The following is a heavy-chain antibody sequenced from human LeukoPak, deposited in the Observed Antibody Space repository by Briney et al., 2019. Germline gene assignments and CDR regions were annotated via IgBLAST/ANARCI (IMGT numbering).Heavy chain of an antibody. J-gene: IGHJ5*02. V-gene: IGHV4-59*01. CDR2: IYYSGST. Sequence: SETLSLTCSVSGGSISSYYWNWIRQSPGKGLEWIGYIYYSGSTNYNPSLKSRVTISVDTSKNQFSLGLSSVTAADTAVYYCATDHQPGLDPWGQGTLVIVSS. CDR1: GGSISSYY. CDR3: ATDHQPGLDP.